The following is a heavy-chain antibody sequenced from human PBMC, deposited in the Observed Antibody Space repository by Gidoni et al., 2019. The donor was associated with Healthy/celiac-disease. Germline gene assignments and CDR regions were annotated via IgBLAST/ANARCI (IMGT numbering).Heavy chain of an antibody. Sequence: EVQLVESGGGLVQPGGSLRLSCAASGFNFSSYAMSWVRQAPGKGLEWVSAISGSGGSPYDADSVKGRFTISRDNSKNTLYLQMNSLRAEDTAVYYCAKAWGYYYDSSCYFGGEDYYFDYWGQGTLVTVSS. CDR1: GFNFSSYA. J-gene: IGHJ4*02. D-gene: IGHD3-22*01. CDR2: ISGSGGSP. V-gene: IGHV3-23*04. CDR3: AKAWGYYYDSSCYFGGEDYYFDY.